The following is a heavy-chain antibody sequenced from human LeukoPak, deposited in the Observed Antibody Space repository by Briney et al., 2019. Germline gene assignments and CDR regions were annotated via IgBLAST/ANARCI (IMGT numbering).Heavy chain of an antibody. CDR3: ASSKYSGSY. CDR2: ISGSGGRI. D-gene: IGHD1-26*01. CDR1: GFTFSSYA. V-gene: IGHV3-23*01. Sequence: GWSLRLSCAASGFTFSSYAMSWVRQAPGKGLEWVSAISGSGGRIYYGASVKGRFTISRDNSKNTLNLQMNSLRAEDTAVYYCASSKYSGSYWGQGPLVTVSS. J-gene: IGHJ4*02.